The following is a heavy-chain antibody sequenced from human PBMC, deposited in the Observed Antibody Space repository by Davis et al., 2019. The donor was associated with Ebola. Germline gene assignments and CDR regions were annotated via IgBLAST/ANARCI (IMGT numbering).Heavy chain of an antibody. CDR3: ARGSMGLRLGELDY. V-gene: IGHV4-34*09. J-gene: IGHJ4*02. Sequence: LRLSCAVYGGSFSGYYWSWIRQPPGKGLEWIGYIYYSGSTYYNPSLKSRVTISVDTSKNQFSLKLSSVTAADTAVYYCARGSMGLRLGELDYWGQGTLVTVSS. CDR2: IYYSGST. D-gene: IGHD3-16*01. CDR1: GGSFSGYY.